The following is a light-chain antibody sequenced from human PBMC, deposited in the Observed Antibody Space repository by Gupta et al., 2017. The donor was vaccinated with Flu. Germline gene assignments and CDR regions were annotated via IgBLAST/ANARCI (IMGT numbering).Light chain of an antibody. CDR2: AAS. Sequence: DIQLTQSPSFLSASVGDRVTITCRASQGIRSYLAWYQQKPGKAPKLLIYAASTWQSGVPSRFSGSGDGKEFTLTISSRQQEDFAAYYCQQHNSYPLFTFGHGTKVDIK. J-gene: IGKJ3*01. V-gene: IGKV1-9*01. CDR3: QQHNSYPLFT. CDR1: QGIRSY.